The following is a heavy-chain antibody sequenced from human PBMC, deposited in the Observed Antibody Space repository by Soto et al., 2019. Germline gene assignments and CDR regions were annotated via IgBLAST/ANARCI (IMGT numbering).Heavy chain of an antibody. CDR1: GFTFSTAA. V-gene: IGHV3-23*01. CDR2: ISGSGGNT. Sequence: EVQLLESGGGLVQPGGSLRRSCAASGFTFSTAAMSWVRQAPGKGLEWVSTISGSGGNTYYTDSVKGRFTISRDNPKNSLALQLTRLRADDSAVYYFAKNPLYSGNPPWGYGTLVTVSS. J-gene: IGHJ4*01. CDR3: AKNPLYSGNPP. D-gene: IGHD2-15*01.